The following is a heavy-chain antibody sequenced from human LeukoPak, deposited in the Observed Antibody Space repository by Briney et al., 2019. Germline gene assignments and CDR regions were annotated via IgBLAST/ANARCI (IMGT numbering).Heavy chain of an antibody. J-gene: IGHJ4*02. V-gene: IGHV1-2*02. CDR3: ARAEWDY. Sequence: ASVTVSCKASGYTFTGYYMHWVRQAPGQGLERMGWINPNSGDTNYAQTFQGRVTMTRDTSISTAYMELSRLRSDDTAGYYCARAEWDYWGQGTLVTVSS. CDR2: INPNSGDT. D-gene: IGHD2-8*01. CDR1: GYTFTGYY.